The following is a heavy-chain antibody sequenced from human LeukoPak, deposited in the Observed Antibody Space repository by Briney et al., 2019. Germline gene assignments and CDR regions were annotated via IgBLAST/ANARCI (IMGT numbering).Heavy chain of an antibody. V-gene: IGHV3-53*01. CDR2: IYSGGST. Sequence: HPRGSLRLSCAASGFNVSSNYMSWVRQAPGKGLGWDSVIYSGGSTYYADSVKGRVTNSRDNSKNTLYLQMNSLRAEDTAVYYCAIRWFGELSLDYWGQGTLVTVSS. CDR1: GFNVSSNY. D-gene: IGHD3-10*01. J-gene: IGHJ4*02. CDR3: AIRWFGELSLDY.